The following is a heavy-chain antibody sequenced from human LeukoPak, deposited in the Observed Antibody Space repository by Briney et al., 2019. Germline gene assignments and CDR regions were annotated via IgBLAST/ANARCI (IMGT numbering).Heavy chain of an antibody. CDR1: GFTFSSYG. V-gene: IGHV3-30*02. D-gene: IGHD5-18*01. Sequence: GGSLRLSCAASGFTFSSYGMHWVRQAPGKGLEWVAFIRYDGSNKYYADSVQGRFTISRDNSKKTLYLQMNSLRAEDTAVYYCAKDTPMVDYCMDVWGKGTTVTISS. CDR3: AKDTPMVDYCMDV. CDR2: IRYDGSNK. J-gene: IGHJ6*03.